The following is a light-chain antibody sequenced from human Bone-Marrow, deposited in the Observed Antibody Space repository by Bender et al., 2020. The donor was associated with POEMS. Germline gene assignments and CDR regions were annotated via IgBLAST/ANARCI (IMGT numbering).Light chain of an antibody. V-gene: IGLV2-23*02. Sequence: QSALTQPASVSGSPGQSITISCSGTSSDIGSYNYVSWYQQHPGKAPKDMIYEVSKRPSGVSNRFSGSKSDNTASLTISGLQAGDEADYYCCSYAGNNTLVFGGGTKLTVL. CDR1: SSDIGSYNY. CDR3: CSYAGNNTLV. CDR2: EVS. J-gene: IGLJ3*02.